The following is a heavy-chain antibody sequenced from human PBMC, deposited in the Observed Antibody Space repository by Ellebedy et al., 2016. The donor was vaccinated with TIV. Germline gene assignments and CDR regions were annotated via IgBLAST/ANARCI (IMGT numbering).Heavy chain of an antibody. J-gene: IGHJ4*02. CDR2: IWYDGSNK. V-gene: IGHV3-33*08. CDR1: GFTFSSYG. CDR3: ARGVGMYYFDY. D-gene: IGHD1-26*01. Sequence: GGSLRLSCAASGFTFSSYGMHWVRQAPGKGLEWVAVIWYDGSNKYYADSVKGRFTISRDNSKNTLYLQMNSLRAEDTALYYCARGVGMYYFDYWGQGTLVTVSS.